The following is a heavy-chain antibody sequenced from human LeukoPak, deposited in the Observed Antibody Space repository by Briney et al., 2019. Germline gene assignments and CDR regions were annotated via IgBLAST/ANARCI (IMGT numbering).Heavy chain of an antibody. CDR3: AIGGREGATTPYDY. V-gene: IGHV1-2*02. D-gene: IGHD1-26*01. J-gene: IGHJ4*02. CDR2: INPNSGGT. CDR1: GYTFTGYY. Sequence: ASVKVSCKASGYTFTGYYMHWVRQAPGQGLEWMGWINPNSGGTNYAQKFQGRVTMTRDTPISTAYMELSRLRSDDTAVYYCAIGGREGATTPYDYWGQGPLVTVSS.